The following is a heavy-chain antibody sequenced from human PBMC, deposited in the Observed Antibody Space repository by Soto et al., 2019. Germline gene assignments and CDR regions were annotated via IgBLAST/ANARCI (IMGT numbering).Heavy chain of an antibody. CDR1: GFTFTIFA. CDR2: ISGSGGST. D-gene: IGHD7-27*01. V-gene: IGHV3-23*01. J-gene: IGHJ4*02. CDR3: AKEVSLGSTVDLGY. Sequence: GGSLRLSCAASGFTFTIFAMSWVRQSPGKGLEWVSTISGSGGSTYYADAVKGRFTISRDNSMDTLYLQMKSLRVEDTAIYYCAKEVSLGSTVDLGYWGQGTLVTVSS.